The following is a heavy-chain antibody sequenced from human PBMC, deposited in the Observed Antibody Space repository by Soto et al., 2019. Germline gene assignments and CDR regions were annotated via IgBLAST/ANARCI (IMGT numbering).Heavy chain of an antibody. V-gene: IGHV3-21*01. CDR1: GFTFSSYN. J-gene: IGHJ6*02. CDR2: ISSSSTYI. CDR3: ARGTNKGASKRQLSTAGMDV. D-gene: IGHD1-1*01. Sequence: EVQLVESGGGLARPGGSLRLSCAASGFTFSSYNMNWVRQAPGKGLEWVASISSSSTYIFYADSVKGRFTISRDNAKNSLYVEMNSLRADDTAVYYCARGTNKGASKRQLSTAGMDVWGQGTTVTVYS.